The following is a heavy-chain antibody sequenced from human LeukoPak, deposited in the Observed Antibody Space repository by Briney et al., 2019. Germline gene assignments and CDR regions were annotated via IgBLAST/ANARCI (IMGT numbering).Heavy chain of an antibody. CDR1: GFTFSTYI. CDR2: ISTRSSYL. J-gene: IGHJ6*02. D-gene: IGHD4-23*01. V-gene: IGHV3-21*01. Sequence: GGSLRLSCAASGFTFSTYIMNWVRQAPGKGLQWVSSISTRSSYLYYADSVKGRFTISRDDAKNSLYLQLNSLRAEDTAVYYCARGALGGNPYDYGMDVWGQGTTVTVSS. CDR3: ARGALGGNPYDYGMDV.